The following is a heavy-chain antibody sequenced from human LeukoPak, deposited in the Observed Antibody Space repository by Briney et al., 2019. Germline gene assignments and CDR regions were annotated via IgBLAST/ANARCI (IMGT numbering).Heavy chain of an antibody. CDR1: GGTFSSYA. D-gene: IGHD3-3*01. J-gene: IGHJ5*02. Sequence: SVKVSCKASGGTFSSYAISWVRQAPGQGLEWMGRIIPIFGTANYAQKFQGRVTITTDESTSTAYMELSSLRSEDTAVYYCARVGDFWSGYYPRAWFDPWGQGTLVTVSS. CDR3: ARVGDFWSGYYPRAWFDP. V-gene: IGHV1-69*05. CDR2: IIPIFGTA.